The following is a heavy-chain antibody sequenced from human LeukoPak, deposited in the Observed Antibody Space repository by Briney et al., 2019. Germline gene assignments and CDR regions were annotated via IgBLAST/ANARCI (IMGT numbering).Heavy chain of an antibody. D-gene: IGHD3-22*01. Sequence: GASVKVSCKASGYTFTGYYIHWVRQAPGQGLEWMGWINPNSGGTNYAQKFQGRVTMTRDTSISTAYMELTRLRSDDTAVYYCARDRDYYDSSGYYPLDYWGQGSLVTVSS. V-gene: IGHV1-2*02. CDR2: INPNSGGT. CDR3: ARDRDYYDSSGYYPLDY. J-gene: IGHJ4*02. CDR1: GYTFTGYY.